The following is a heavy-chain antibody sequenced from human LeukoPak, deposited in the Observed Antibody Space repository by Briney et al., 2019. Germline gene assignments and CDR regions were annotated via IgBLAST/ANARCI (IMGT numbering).Heavy chain of an antibody. V-gene: IGHV3-7*01. Sequence: PGGSLRLSCAASGFTFTSYWMSWVRQAPGKGLEWVANIKQDGSEKYYVDSVKGRFTISRDNAKNSLYLQMNSLRDEDTAVYYCARRRYYYDSNGYYYQTYYFDYWGQGTLVTVSS. D-gene: IGHD3-22*01. CDR3: ARRRYYYDSNGYYYQTYYFDY. CDR2: IKQDGSEK. CDR1: GFTFTSYW. J-gene: IGHJ4*02.